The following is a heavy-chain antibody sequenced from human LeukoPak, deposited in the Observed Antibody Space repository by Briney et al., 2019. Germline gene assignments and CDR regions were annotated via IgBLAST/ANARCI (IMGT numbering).Heavy chain of an antibody. J-gene: IGHJ4*02. CDR3: ARDRGYTQDY. Sequence: GSLRLSCAASGFTFSSYWMHWVRQAPGKGLVWVSYIKSDGRSTSYADSVKGRFTISRDNAKNTLYLQMNSLRAEDTAVYYCARDRGYTQDYWGQGTLVTVSS. CDR2: IKSDGRST. CDR1: GFTFSSYW. V-gene: IGHV3-74*01. D-gene: IGHD5-12*01.